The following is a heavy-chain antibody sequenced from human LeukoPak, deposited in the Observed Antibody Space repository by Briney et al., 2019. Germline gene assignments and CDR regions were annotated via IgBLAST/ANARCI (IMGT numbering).Heavy chain of an antibody. J-gene: IGHJ6*04. D-gene: IGHD3-10*02. CDR2: INSDGSST. CDR3: AELGITMIGGV. CDR1: GFTFSGSW. Sequence: GGSLRLSCAASGFTFSGSWMHWVRQAPGKGLVWVSRINSDGSSTSYADSVKGRFTISRDNAKNSLYLQMNSLRAEDTAVYYCAELGITMIGGVWGKGTTVTISS. V-gene: IGHV3-74*01.